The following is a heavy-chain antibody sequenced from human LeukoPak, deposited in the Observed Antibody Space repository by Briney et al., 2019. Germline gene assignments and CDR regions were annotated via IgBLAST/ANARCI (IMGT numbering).Heavy chain of an antibody. CDR2: INHSGST. CDR3: ARGRRVVPAATRIYYFDY. D-gene: IGHD2-2*01. Sequence: SETLSLTCAVYGVYFSGYYWSWLRQPPGKGLEWIGEINHSGSTNYNPSLKSRVTISVDTSKNQFSLKLSSVTAADTAVYYCARGRRVVPAATRIYYFDYWGQGTLVTVSS. J-gene: IGHJ4*02. V-gene: IGHV4-34*01. CDR1: GVYFSGYY.